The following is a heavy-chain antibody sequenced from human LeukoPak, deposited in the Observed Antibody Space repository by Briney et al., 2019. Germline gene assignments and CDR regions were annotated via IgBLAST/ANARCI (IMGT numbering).Heavy chain of an antibody. CDR2: INHSGST. CDR1: GGSFSGYY. V-gene: IGHV4-34*01. J-gene: IGHJ4*02. D-gene: IGHD3-22*01. Sequence: SETLSLTCAVYGGSFSGYYWSWIRQPPGKGLEWIGEINHSGSTNYNPSLKSRVTISVDTSKNQFSLKLSSVTAADTAVYYCARVPDSSGYYFSSPDDYWGQGTLVTVS. CDR3: ARVPDSSGYYFSSPDDY.